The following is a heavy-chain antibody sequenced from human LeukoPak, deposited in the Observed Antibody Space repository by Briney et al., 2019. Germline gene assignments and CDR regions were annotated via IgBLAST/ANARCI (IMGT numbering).Heavy chain of an antibody. CDR2: ISGNGDNT. J-gene: IGHJ4*02. Sequence: GGSLRLSCAASGFRFSHYGMSWVRQAPGKGLERVSGISGNGDNTYYADAVKGRFTISRDNSRDTLYLQMNSLRGEDTAVYYCAQGLYYFDYWGQGTLVTVSS. CDR1: GFRFSHYG. CDR3: AQGLYYFDY. V-gene: IGHV3-23*01. D-gene: IGHD4/OR15-4a*01.